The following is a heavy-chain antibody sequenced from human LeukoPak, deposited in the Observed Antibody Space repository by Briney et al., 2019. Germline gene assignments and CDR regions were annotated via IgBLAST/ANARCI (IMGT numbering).Heavy chain of an antibody. CDR1: GFTFSSYA. Sequence: GGSLRLSCAASGFTFSSYAMSWVRQAPGKGLEWVSAISGSGGSTYYADSVKGRFTISRDNSKNTLYLQMNSLRAEDTAVYYCARDQDFWSGYYDYWGQGTLVTVSS. CDR2: ISGSGGST. V-gene: IGHV3-23*01. D-gene: IGHD3-3*01. J-gene: IGHJ4*02. CDR3: ARDQDFWSGYYDY.